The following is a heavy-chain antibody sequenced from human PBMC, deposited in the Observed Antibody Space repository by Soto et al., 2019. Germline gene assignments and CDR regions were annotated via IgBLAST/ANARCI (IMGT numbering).Heavy chain of an antibody. CDR1: GGSISRGGYY. CDR2: IYYSGST. J-gene: IGHJ4*02. CDR3: ARVHGSGRWVAFDY. V-gene: IGHV4-31*03. Sequence: QVQLQESGPGLVKPSQTLSLTCTVSGGSISRGGYYWSWIRQHPGKGLEWIGYIYYSGSTYYNPSRKSRVTISVDTSNNQFSLKLSSVTAADTAVYYCARVHGSGRWVAFDYWGQGTLVTVSS. D-gene: IGHD3-10*01.